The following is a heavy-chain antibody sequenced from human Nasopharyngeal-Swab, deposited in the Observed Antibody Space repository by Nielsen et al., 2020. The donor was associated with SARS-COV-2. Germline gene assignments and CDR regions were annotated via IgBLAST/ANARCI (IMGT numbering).Heavy chain of an antibody. J-gene: IGHJ4*02. Sequence: SETLSLTCAVYGGSFSGYYWSWIRQPPGKGLEWIGEINHSGSTNYNPSLESRVTISVDTSKNQFSLKLSSVTAADTAVYYCASSTWIFDYWGQGTLVTVSS. CDR2: INHSGST. D-gene: IGHD5-12*01. V-gene: IGHV4-34*01. CDR1: GGSFSGYY. CDR3: ASSTWIFDY.